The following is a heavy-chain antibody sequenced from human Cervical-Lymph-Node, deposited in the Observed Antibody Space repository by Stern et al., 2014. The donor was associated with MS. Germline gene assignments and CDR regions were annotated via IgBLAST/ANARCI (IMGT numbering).Heavy chain of an antibody. CDR2: FNPSGGKT. D-gene: IGHD1-1*01. CDR1: GYTFTTYY. J-gene: IGHJ4*02. V-gene: IGHV1-46*01. Sequence: QVQLVQSGAEIRKPGASVKISCEASGYTFTTYYMHWVRQAPGQGLEWVALFNPSGGKTTYAQRFQGRVTVTGDTSTSTVYMELTGLRSEDTAVYYCARVLSLATSDSWGQGNLVIVSS. CDR3: ARVLSLATSDS.